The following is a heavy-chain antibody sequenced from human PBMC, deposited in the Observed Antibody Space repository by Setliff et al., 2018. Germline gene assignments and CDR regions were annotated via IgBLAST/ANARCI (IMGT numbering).Heavy chain of an antibody. J-gene: IGHJ4*02. CDR2: IYYRGTT. Sequence: SETLSLTCTVSGGSISSGTYYWGWIRQPPGKGLEWIGRIYYRGTTYYNTSLKSRVTISVDTSKSQFSLKLSSVTAADTAVYYCARTGTYRYFDYWGQGTLVTVSS. CDR3: ARTGTYRYFDY. V-gene: IGHV4-39*01. D-gene: IGHD1-1*01. CDR1: GGSISSGTYY.